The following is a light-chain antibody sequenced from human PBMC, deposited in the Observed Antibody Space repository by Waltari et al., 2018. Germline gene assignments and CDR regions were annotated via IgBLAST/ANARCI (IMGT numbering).Light chain of an antibody. J-gene: IGLJ3*02. CDR1: SSDVGSYNL. CDR2: EVS. Sequence: QSALTQPASVSGSPGQSSTISCTGTSSDVGSYNLVSWYQQYPGKAPKLMISEVSKRPAGVSYRFSGSKSGTTASLTISGLQAEDEADYYCCSYAGSSTWVFGGGTKLTVL. V-gene: IGLV2-23*02. CDR3: CSYAGSSTWV.